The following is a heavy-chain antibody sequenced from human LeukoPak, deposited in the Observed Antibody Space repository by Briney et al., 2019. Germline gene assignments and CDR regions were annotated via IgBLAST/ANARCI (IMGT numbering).Heavy chain of an antibody. CDR1: GYTFTGYY. V-gene: IGHV1-2*02. Sequence: ASVKVSCKASGYTFTGYYMHWVRQAPGQGLEWMGWINPNSGGTNYAQKFQGRVTMTRDTSISTAYMELNRLTSGDTAVYYCARDKKEMQYYSDYWGQGTLVTVSS. J-gene: IGHJ4*02. D-gene: IGHD6-19*01. CDR3: ARDKKEMQYYSDY. CDR2: INPNSGGT.